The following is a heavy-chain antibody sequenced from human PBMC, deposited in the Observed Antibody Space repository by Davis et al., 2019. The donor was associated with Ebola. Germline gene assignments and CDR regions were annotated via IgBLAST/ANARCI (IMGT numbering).Heavy chain of an antibody. V-gene: IGHV3-9*01. CDR3: AKGTVDSSYSSLDR. J-gene: IGHJ5*02. D-gene: IGHD2-15*01. Sequence: GGSLRLSCAASGFTFDDYAMHWVRQAPGKGLEWVSGISWNSGSIGYADSVKGRFTISRDNAKNSLYLQMNSLRAEDTAVYYCAKGTVDSSYSSLDRWGQGTLVTVSS. CDR2: ISWNSGSI. CDR1: GFTFDDYA.